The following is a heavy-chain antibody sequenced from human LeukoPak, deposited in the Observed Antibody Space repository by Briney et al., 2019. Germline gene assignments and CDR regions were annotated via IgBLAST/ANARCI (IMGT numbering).Heavy chain of an antibody. D-gene: IGHD4-17*01. CDR2: INPSGGST. CDR3: ARSDDYGYCY. Sequence: ASVKLSCKASRYTFTSYYMQWVRQSPGQGLEWMGIINPSGGSTSYAQKFRCRVTMTRDRSTSTVYMELRSMRSDDTAVYYCARSDDYGYCYWGQGTLVTVSS. V-gene: IGHV1-46*01. CDR1: RYTFTSYY. J-gene: IGHJ4*02.